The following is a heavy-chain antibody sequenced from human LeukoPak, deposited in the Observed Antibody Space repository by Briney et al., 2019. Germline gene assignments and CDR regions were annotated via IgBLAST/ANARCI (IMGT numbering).Heavy chain of an antibody. CDR3: ARSSGSYCDY. V-gene: IGHV4-59*01. CDR2: IYYSGST. D-gene: IGHD3-10*01. CDR1: GGSISSYY. Sequence: SETLSLTCTVSGGSISSYYWSWIRQPPGKGLEWIGYIYYSGSTNYNPSLKSRVTISVDTSKNQFSLKLSSVTAADTAVYYCARSSGSYCDYWGQGTLVTVSS. J-gene: IGHJ4*02.